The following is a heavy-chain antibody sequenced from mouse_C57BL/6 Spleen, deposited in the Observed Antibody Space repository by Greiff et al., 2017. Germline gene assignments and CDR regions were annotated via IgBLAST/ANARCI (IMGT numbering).Heavy chain of an antibody. Sequence: QVQPQQSGAELVRPGTSVKVSCKASGYAFTNYLIEWVKQRPGQGLEWIGVINPGSGGTNYNEKFKGKATLTADKSSSTAYMQLSSLTSEDSAVYFCARKGDYNDAMDYWGQGTSVTVSS. J-gene: IGHJ4*01. CDR2: INPGSGGT. CDR1: GYAFTNYL. D-gene: IGHD1-3*01. V-gene: IGHV1-54*01. CDR3: ARKGDYNDAMDY.